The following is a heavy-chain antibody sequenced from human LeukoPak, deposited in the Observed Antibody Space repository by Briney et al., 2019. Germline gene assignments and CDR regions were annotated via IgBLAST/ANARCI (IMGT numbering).Heavy chain of an antibody. D-gene: IGHD3-16*01. CDR2: INHSGST. V-gene: IGHV4-34*01. CDR1: GGSLSVYY. Sequence: SETLSLTSAVYGGSLSVYYWSWIRQPPGKGLEWIGEINHSGSTNYNPSLKSRVTISVDTSKSQFSLKLSSVTAADTAVYYCARVRGGIRYFDLWGRGTLVSVSS. J-gene: IGHJ2*01. CDR3: ARVRGGIRYFDL.